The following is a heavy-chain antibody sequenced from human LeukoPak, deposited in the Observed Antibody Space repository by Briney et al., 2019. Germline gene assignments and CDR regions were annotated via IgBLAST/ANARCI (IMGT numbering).Heavy chain of an antibody. Sequence: GESLKISCKASGYSFTTYWITWVRQTPGKGLEWMGRIDPTEPSTDYSPSFQGHVTISADKSTSTAYLQWSSLKASDSAMYYCARRASPADYWGQGTLVTVSS. CDR1: GYSFTTYW. CDR2: IDPTEPST. V-gene: IGHV5-10-1*01. CDR3: ARRASPADY. D-gene: IGHD2-2*01. J-gene: IGHJ4*02.